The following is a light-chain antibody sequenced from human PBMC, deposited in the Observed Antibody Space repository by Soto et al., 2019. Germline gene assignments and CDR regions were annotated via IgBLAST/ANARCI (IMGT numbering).Light chain of an antibody. J-gene: IGLJ1*01. CDR1: TSNIGGNT. Sequence: QSVLTQTPSASGTPGQRVTISCSGTTSNIGGNTVSWYQHLPGTAPKLLIFSNNQRPSGVPDRFSGSKSGTSASLAISGLQSDDEADYYCATWDDGLNGFVFGAGTKVTVL. CDR3: ATWDDGLNGFV. CDR2: SNN. V-gene: IGLV1-44*01.